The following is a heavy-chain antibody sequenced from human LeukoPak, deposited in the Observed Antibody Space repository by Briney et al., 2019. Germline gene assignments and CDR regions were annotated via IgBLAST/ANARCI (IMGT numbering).Heavy chain of an antibody. Sequence: SVKVSCKASGGTFSSYAISWVRQAPGQGLEWMGRIIPTLGIANYAQKFQGRVTITADKSTSTAYMELSSLRSEDTAVYYCARGVNYYDSSGYYWGQGTLVTVSS. J-gene: IGHJ4*02. D-gene: IGHD3-22*01. CDR2: IIPTLGIA. CDR3: ARGVNYYDSSGYY. CDR1: GGTFSSYA. V-gene: IGHV1-69*04.